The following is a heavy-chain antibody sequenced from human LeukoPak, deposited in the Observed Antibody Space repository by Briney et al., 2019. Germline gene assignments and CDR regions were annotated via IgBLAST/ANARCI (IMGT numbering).Heavy chain of an antibody. J-gene: IGHJ5*02. Sequence: GGSLRLSCAASRFTFSSFWMHWVRQAPGKGLVWVSRMNSDGSTTNYADSVKGRFTISRDNAKNTLYLQMNSLRGDDTAVYYCARAGQYSSNNWFDPWGQGTLVTVSS. CDR2: MNSDGSTT. CDR1: RFTFSSFW. CDR3: ARAGQYSSNNWFDP. V-gene: IGHV3-74*01. D-gene: IGHD6-13*01.